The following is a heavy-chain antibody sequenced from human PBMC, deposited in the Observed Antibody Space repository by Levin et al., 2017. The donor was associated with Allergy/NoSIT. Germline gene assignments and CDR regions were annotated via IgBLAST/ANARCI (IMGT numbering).Heavy chain of an antibody. V-gene: IGHV3-48*03. CDR2: ISSSGSTI. D-gene: IGHD3-3*01. Sequence: SCAASGFTFSSYEMNWARQAPGKGLEWVSYISSSGSTIYYADSVKGRFTISRDNAKNSLYLQMNSLRAEDTAVYYCARQLGNFWSGYNYFDYWGQGTLVTVSS. CDR3: ARQLGNFWSGYNYFDY. CDR1: GFTFSSYE. J-gene: IGHJ4*02.